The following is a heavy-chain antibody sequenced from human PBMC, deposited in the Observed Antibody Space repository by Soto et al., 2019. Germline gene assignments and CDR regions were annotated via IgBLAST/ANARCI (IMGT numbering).Heavy chain of an antibody. Sequence: QVQLVQSGAEVKKPGSSVKVSCKASGGTFSSYTISWVRQAPGQGLEWMGRIIPILGIANYAQKFQGRATITADKSTSTAYMELSSLRAEDTAVYYCARDSDTPCDYWGKGTLVTVSS. CDR2: IIPILGIA. CDR1: GGTFSSYT. J-gene: IGHJ4*02. D-gene: IGHD2-15*01. CDR3: ARDSDTPCDY. V-gene: IGHV1-69*08.